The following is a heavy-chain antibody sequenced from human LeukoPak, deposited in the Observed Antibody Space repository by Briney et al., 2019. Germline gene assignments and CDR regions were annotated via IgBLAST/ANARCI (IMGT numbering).Heavy chain of an antibody. J-gene: IGHJ5*02. CDR2: IIPIFGTA. CDR3: ARGPPQYSSGWYSWFDP. CDR1: GGTFSSYA. V-gene: IGHV1-69*13. D-gene: IGHD6-19*01. Sequence: SVKVSCKASGGTFSSYAISWVRQAPGQGLEWMGGIIPIFGTANYAQKFQGRVTITADESTSTAYMELSSLRSEDTAVYYCARGPPQYSSGWYSWFDPWSQGTLVTVSS.